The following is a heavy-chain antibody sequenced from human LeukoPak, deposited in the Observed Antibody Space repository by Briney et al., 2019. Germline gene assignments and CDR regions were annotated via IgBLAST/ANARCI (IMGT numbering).Heavy chain of an antibody. Sequence: ASVKVSCKASGYTFTSYYMHWVRQAPGQGLEWMGIINPSGGSTSYAQKFQGRVTMTRDMSTSTVYMELSSLRSEDTAVYYCARVTRGTNWNYGGPDYWGQGTLVTVSS. J-gene: IGHJ4*02. CDR2: INPSGGST. V-gene: IGHV1-46*01. CDR1: GYTFTSYY. D-gene: IGHD1-7*01. CDR3: ARVTRGTNWNYGGPDY.